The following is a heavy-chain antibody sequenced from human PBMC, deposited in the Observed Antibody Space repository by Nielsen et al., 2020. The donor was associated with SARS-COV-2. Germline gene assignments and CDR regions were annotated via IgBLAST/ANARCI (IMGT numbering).Heavy chain of an antibody. D-gene: IGHD3-9*01. CDR2: LDWNSNTI. CDR1: GFIFGYYS. Sequence: GGSLRLSCAASGFIFGYYSMHWVRQVPGKGLEWVSSLDWNSNTIAYADSVKGRFAISRDNAKNSLFLQMNSLRPEDTAFYYCARDEGGGGNILIGFSTFEYWGQGILVTVSS. J-gene: IGHJ4*02. V-gene: IGHV3-9*01. CDR3: ARDEGGGGNILIGFSTFEY.